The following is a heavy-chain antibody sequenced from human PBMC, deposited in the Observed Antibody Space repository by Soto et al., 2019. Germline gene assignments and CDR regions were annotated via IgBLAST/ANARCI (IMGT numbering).Heavy chain of an antibody. CDR2: ISYDGSNK. CDR3: AKDRVKIGYVFDY. V-gene: IGHV3-30*18. D-gene: IGHD2-2*01. J-gene: IGHJ4*02. CDR1: GFTFSSYG. Sequence: GGSLRLSCAASGFTFSSYGMHWVRQAPGKGLEWVAVISYDGSNKYYADSVKGRFTISRDNSKNTLYLQMNSLRPEDTAVYYCAKDRVKIGYVFDYWGQGTLVTVSS.